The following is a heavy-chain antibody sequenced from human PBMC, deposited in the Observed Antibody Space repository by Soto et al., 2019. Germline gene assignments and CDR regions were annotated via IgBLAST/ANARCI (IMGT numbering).Heavy chain of an antibody. CDR3: ARGNHRWLQWWYFDL. V-gene: IGHV1-69*12. CDR1: GGTFSSYT. D-gene: IGHD3-22*01. J-gene: IGHJ2*01. CDR2: IIPTFGTA. Sequence: QVQLVQSGAEVKKPGSSVTVSCKASGGTFSSYTISWVRQAPGQGLEWMGGIIPTFGTANYAQKFKGRVTITADESTSTAYMELSSLRFEDTAVYDCARGNHRWLQWWYFDLWGRGTLVSVSS.